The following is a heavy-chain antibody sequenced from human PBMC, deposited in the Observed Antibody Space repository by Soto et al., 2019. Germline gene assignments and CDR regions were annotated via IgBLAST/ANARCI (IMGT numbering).Heavy chain of an antibody. Sequence: QVQLVQSGAEVKKPGTSVKVSCKAAGYSFTNYCMYWVRQAPGQGLEWMGMINPRTGSTRYAQKFQDTVTLTRDTSTTTVYMELSTLISDDTAVYSCARDVGLLTASCLYGLWGPGTLVTVSS. V-gene: IGHV1-46*01. D-gene: IGHD2-15*01. CDR1: GYSFTNYC. J-gene: IGHJ2*01. CDR3: ARDVGLLTASCLYGL. CDR2: INPRTGST.